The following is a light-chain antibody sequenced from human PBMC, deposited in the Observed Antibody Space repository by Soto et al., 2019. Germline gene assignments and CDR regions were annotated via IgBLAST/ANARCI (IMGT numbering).Light chain of an antibody. CDR2: EVS. CDR1: SSDFGGYNY. Sequence: NQPPCATRSAGEGRPIFYKKNSSDFGGYNYVSWYQQHPGKAPKLMIYEVSKRPSGVPDRFSGSKSGNTASLTVSGLQAEDEADYYCSSYAGSNNLYVFGAGTKVTV. CDR3: SSYAGSNNLYV. V-gene: IGLV2-8*02. J-gene: IGLJ1*01.